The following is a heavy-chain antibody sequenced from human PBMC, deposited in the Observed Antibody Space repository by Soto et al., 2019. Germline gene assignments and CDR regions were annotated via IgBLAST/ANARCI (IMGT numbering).Heavy chain of an antibody. CDR2: ISGSGGST. Sequence: PGGSLRLSCAASGFTFSSYAMSWVRQAPGKGLEWVSAISGSGGSTYYADSVKGRFTISRDNSKNTLYLQMNSLRAEDTAVYYCAKPSAKLQSYYYYMDVWGKGTTVTVSS. J-gene: IGHJ6*03. V-gene: IGHV3-23*01. CDR1: GFTFSSYA. CDR3: AKPSAKLQSYYYYMDV. D-gene: IGHD2-15*01.